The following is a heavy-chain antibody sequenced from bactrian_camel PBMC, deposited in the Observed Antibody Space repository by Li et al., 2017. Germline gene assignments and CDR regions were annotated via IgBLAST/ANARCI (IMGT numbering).Heavy chain of an antibody. D-gene: IGHD6*01. CDR3: ATGDDSVGAGADFGY. CDR2: VYIGGGSA. J-gene: IGHJ6*01. V-gene: IGHV3S1*01. Sequence: VQLVESGGGLVQPGGSLRLSCAQSGYSYSTMWRYCMAWFRQAPGKEREGVAAVYIGGGSAYYADSVKGRSTISKDNAKNTVYLQMNSLKSEDTALYYCATGDDSVGAGADFGYWGQGTQVTVS. CDR1: GYSYSTMWRYC.